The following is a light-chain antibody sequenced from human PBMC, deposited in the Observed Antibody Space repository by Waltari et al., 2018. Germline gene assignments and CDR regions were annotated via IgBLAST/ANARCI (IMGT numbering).Light chain of an antibody. CDR2: KAS. V-gene: IGKV1-5*03. CDR1: QSINKW. CDR3: QHYSTYSKA. Sequence: DVRMTQSPSTLSASVGDRVTITCRASQSINKWVAWYQQKPGKAPKLLIYKASSLESGVPSRLSGSGSGTDFTLTISSLQTDDFATYYCQHYSTYSKAFGQGTKLE. J-gene: IGKJ2*01.